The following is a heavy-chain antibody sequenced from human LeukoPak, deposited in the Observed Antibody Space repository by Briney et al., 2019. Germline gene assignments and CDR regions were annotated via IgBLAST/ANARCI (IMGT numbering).Heavy chain of an antibody. V-gene: IGHV4-39*01. Sequence: SETLSLTCTVSGVSISSSSYYWGWIRQPPGKGLEWIGSIYYSGSTYYNPSLKSRVTISVDTSRNQFSLKLSSVTAADTAVYYCASFKYYHDSSDAVDIWGQGTMVTVPS. CDR1: GVSISSSSYY. J-gene: IGHJ3*02. D-gene: IGHD3-22*01. CDR3: ASFKYYHDSSDAVDI. CDR2: IYYSGST.